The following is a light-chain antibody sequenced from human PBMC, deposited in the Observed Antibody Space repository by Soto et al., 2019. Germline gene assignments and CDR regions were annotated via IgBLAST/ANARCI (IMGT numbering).Light chain of an antibody. Sequence: EIVMTQSPGTLSVSPGERATLSCRASQSVSSNLAWYQQKPGQAPRLLIYGASTRATGIPARVSGSGSGTEFTLTISSLQSEDVAVYYCQQYNYWPPRTFGQGTKVEIK. CDR1: QSVSSN. CDR3: QQYNYWPPRT. V-gene: IGKV3-15*01. CDR2: GAS. J-gene: IGKJ1*01.